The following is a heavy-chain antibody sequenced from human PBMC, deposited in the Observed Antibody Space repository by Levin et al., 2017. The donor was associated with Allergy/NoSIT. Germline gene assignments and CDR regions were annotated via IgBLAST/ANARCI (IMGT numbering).Heavy chain of an antibody. CDR1: GFTFSTYG. J-gene: IGHJ3*02. CDR3: AKDQGWTYAFDI. D-gene: IGHD2-15*01. V-gene: IGHV3-30*18. CDR2: ISYDGSNK. Sequence: GGSLRLSCAASGFTFSTYGMHWVRQAPGKGLEWVAVISYDGSNKYYEDSVKGRFTISRDNSKNTLYLQMDSLRPEDTAVYYCAKDQGWTYAFDIWGQGTMVTVSS.